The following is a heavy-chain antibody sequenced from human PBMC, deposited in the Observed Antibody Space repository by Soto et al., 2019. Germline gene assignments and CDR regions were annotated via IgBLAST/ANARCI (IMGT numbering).Heavy chain of an antibody. J-gene: IGHJ5*02. CDR1: GFTFSSYW. CDR2: INPDGRTT. D-gene: IGHD3-3*01. V-gene: IGHV3-74*01. CDR3: ARDEVRAWDFHP. Sequence: GSLRLSCAASGFTFSSYWMHWVRQAPGKGLVWVSRINPDGRTTNYADSVKGRFTISRDNVENTLYLQMNSLRVEDTAVYYCARDEVRAWDFHPWGQAPLVTVSS.